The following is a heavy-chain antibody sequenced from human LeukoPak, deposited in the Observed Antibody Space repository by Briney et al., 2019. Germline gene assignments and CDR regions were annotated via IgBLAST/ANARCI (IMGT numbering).Heavy chain of an antibody. Sequence: GGSLRLSCEASGFTFSSYSMNWFRQAPGKGLEWVSSISSSSSYIYYADSVKGRFTISRDNAKNSLYLQMNSLRAEDTAVYYCARGSPYYDILTGYSWFDPWGQGTLVTVSS. V-gene: IGHV3-21*01. CDR1: GFTFSSYS. CDR2: ISSSSSYI. CDR3: ARGSPYYDILTGYSWFDP. J-gene: IGHJ5*02. D-gene: IGHD3-9*01.